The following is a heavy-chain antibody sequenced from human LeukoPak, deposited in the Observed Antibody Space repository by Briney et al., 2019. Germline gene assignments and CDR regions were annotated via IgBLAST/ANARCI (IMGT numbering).Heavy chain of an antibody. V-gene: IGHV5-51*01. Sequence: GESLKISCKGSGYSFTSYWIGWVRQMPGKGLEWMGIIYPGDYDTRYSPSFQGQVTISADKSISTAYLQWSSLKASDTAMYYCARHLDSSSWYPPVGYWGQGTLVTVSS. CDR2: IYPGDYDT. D-gene: IGHD6-13*01. CDR1: GYSFTSYW. J-gene: IGHJ4*02. CDR3: ARHLDSSSWYPPVGY.